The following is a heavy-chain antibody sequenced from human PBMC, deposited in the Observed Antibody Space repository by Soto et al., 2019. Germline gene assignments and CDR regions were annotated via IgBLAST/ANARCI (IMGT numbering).Heavy chain of an antibody. CDR1: GYTFTSYY. D-gene: IGHD5-12*01. CDR2: INPSGGST. Sequence: GASVKVSCKASGYTFTSYYMHWVRQAPGQGLEWMGIINPSGGSTSYAQKFQGRVTMTRETSTSTVYMELSSLRSEDTAVYYCERDQVYMANRASGFFDYWGQGTLVTVSS. V-gene: IGHV1-46*01. CDR3: ERDQVYMANRASGFFDY. J-gene: IGHJ4*02.